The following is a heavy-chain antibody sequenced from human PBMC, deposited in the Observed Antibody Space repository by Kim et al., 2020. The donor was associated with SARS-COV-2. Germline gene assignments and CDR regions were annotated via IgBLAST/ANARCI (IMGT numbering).Heavy chain of an antibody. V-gene: IGHV4-31*03. CDR3: ARWVVAGISDAFDI. CDR2: IYYSGST. J-gene: IGHJ3*02. D-gene: IGHD2-15*01. Sequence: SETLSLTCTVSGGSISSGGYYWSWIRQHPGKGLEWIGYIYYSGSTYYNPSLKSRVTISVDTSKNQFSLKLSSVTAADTAVYYCARWVVAGISDAFDIWGQGTMVTVSS. CDR1: GGSISSGGYY.